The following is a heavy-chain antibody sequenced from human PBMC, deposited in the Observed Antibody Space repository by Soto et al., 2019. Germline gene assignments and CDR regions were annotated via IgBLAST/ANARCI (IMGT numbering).Heavy chain of an antibody. Sequence: LGHPCAAAELIFNDIWMYFVRQAPGKGLEWVGRIKTKPDDGTIDYAAPVRGRFTISRDDSKNTLYLQMTSLTPDDTGVYYCTTSNPGVDYWGPGDLVTGS. CDR1: ELIFNDIW. CDR2: IKTKPDDGTI. V-gene: IGHV3-15*01. J-gene: IGHJ4*02. CDR3: TTSNPGVDY. D-gene: IGHD3-10*01.